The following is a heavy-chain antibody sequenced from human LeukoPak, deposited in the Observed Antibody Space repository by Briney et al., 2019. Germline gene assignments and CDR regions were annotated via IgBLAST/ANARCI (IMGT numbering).Heavy chain of an antibody. CDR2: IIPILGIA. CDR1: GGTFSSYA. Sequence: SVKVSCKASGGTFSSYAISWVRQAPGKGLEWMGSIIPILGIANYAQKFQGRVTITADKSTSTAYVELSSLRAEDTAVYYCASGGARSSSSSFYYHYGMDVWGQGTTVTVSS. J-gene: IGHJ6*02. CDR3: ASGGARSSSSSFYYHYGMDV. V-gene: IGHV1-69*04. D-gene: IGHD6-6*01.